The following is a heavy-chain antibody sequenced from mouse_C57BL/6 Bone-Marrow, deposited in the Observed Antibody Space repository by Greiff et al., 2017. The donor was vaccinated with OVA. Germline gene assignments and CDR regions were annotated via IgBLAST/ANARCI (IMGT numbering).Heavy chain of an antibody. J-gene: IGHJ3*01. V-gene: IGHV1-26*01. CDR1: GYTFTDYY. CDR2: INPNNGGT. CDR3: ANYYGSSGGFAY. Sequence: EVQLQQSGPELVKPGASVKISCKASGYTFTDYYMNWVKQSHGKSLEWIGDINPNNGGTSYNQKFKGKATLTVDKSSGTAYMELRSLTSEDSAVYYCANYYGSSGGFAYWGQGTLVTVSA. D-gene: IGHD1-1*01.